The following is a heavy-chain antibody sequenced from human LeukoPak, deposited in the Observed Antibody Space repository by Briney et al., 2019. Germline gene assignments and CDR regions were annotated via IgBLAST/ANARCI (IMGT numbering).Heavy chain of an antibody. Sequence: PSETLSLTCSVSGASISGYYWSWIRQPPGKGLEWIGYIYYSGSTNYNPSLKSRVTISVDTSKNQFSLNLSSVTAADTAVYYCASGRQQLAHYGMDVWGQGTTVTVSS. CDR3: ASGRQQLAHYGMDV. J-gene: IGHJ6*02. V-gene: IGHV4-59*01. D-gene: IGHD6-13*01. CDR1: GASISGYY. CDR2: IYYSGST.